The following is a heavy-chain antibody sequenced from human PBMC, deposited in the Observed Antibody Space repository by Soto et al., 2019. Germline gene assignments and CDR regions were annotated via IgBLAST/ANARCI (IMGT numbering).Heavy chain of an antibody. V-gene: IGHV3-23*01. CDR2: ISSSGGST. J-gene: IGHJ6*02. CDR1: GFNFSSYG. CDR3: ANVRGVDV. Sequence: PGGSLRLSCAASGFNFSSYGMCWVRQAPGKGLEWVSGISSSGGSTYYADSVRGRFTISRDNSKNTLHMQMNSLRADDTAVYYCANVRGVDVWGQGTTVTVSS.